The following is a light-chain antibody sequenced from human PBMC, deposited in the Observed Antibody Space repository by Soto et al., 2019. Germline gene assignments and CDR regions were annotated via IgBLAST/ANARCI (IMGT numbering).Light chain of an antibody. V-gene: IGKV1-39*01. Sequence: DRVTITCRASQSISSRLAWYQQKPGKAPKLRIYAASSLQSGVPSRFSGSGSGTDFTLTISSLQPEDFATYYCQQSYSTPITFGQGTRLEI. CDR1: QSISSR. J-gene: IGKJ5*01. CDR2: AAS. CDR3: QQSYSTPIT.